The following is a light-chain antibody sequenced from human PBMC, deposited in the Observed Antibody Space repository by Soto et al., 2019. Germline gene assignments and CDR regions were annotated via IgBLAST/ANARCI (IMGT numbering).Light chain of an antibody. J-gene: IGLJ3*02. CDR1: SSDVGGYNY. V-gene: IGLV2-11*01. Sequence: QSVLTQPRSVSGSPGQSVTISCTGTSSDVGGYNYVSWYQQHPGKAPKLMIYDVSKRPSGVPDRFSGSKSGNTASLTISGLQSEDDADYYCLAYGRGGALLFGGGTKLTVL. CDR3: LAYGRGGALL. CDR2: DVS.